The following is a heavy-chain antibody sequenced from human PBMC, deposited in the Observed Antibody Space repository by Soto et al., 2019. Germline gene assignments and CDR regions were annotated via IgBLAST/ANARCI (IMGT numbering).Heavy chain of an antibody. CDR1: GGSISSSSYY. D-gene: IGHD6-13*01. V-gene: IGHV4-39*01. CDR2: IYYSGST. Sequence: SETLSLTCTVSGGSISSSSYYWGWIRQPPGKGLEWIGSIYYSGSTYYNPSLKSRVTISVDTSKNQISLKLSFVPAADTVVYYFARRSPADSSWYTYYYYGMDVWGQGTRVTVSS. J-gene: IGHJ6*02. CDR3: ARRSPADSSWYTYYYYGMDV.